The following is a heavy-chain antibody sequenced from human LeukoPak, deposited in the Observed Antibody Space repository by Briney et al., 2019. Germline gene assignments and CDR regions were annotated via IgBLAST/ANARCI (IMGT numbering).Heavy chain of an antibody. D-gene: IGHD2-15*01. V-gene: IGHV1-2*04. Sequence: GASVKVSCKASGYTFTGYYMHWVRQAPGQGLEWMGWINPNSGGTNYAQKFQGWVTMTRDTSISTAYMELSRLRSDDTAVYYCARLGYGGQIPHCSGGSCYSHYFDYWGQGTLVTVSS. CDR3: ARLGYGGQIPHCSGGSCYSHYFDY. J-gene: IGHJ4*02. CDR1: GYTFTGYY. CDR2: INPNSGGT.